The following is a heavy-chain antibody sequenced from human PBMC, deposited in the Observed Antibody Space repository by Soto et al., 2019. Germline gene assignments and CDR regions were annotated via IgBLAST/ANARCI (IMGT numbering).Heavy chain of an antibody. CDR2: ISASRGNT. Sequence: VSVKVSCKASGYTFSSYGFCWVRQAPGQGLEWMGWISASRGNTNYAQQFQGRVTMTTDASTSTAYMELRSLRSDDTAVYYCARDDRTICCGLYYMAVWGKGTPVTVSS. CDR1: GYTFSSYG. J-gene: IGHJ6*03. V-gene: IGHV1-18*01. CDR3: ARDDRTICCGLYYMAV. D-gene: IGHD2-15*01.